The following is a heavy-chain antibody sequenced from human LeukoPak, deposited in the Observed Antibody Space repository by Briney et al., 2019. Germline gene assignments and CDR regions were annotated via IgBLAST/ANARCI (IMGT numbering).Heavy chain of an antibody. CDR3: ALGIAGAFDY. J-gene: IGHJ4*02. CDR1: GGSISSSSYY. Sequence: SETLSLTCTVSGGSISSSSYYWGWIRQPPGKGLEWIGSIYYGGSTYYNPSLKSRVTIFVDTSKNQFSLKLSSVTAADTAVYYCALGIAGAFDYWGQGTLVTVSS. D-gene: IGHD1-26*01. CDR2: IYYGGST. V-gene: IGHV4-39*01.